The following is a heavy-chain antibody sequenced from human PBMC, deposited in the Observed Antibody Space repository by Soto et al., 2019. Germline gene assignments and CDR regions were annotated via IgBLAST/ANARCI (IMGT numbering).Heavy chain of an antibody. D-gene: IGHD5-12*01. Sequence: SETLSLTCTVSGGSISSGDYYWSWIRQPPGKGLEWIGYIYYSGSTYYNPSLKSRVTISVGTSKNQFSLKLSSVTAAGAAVYYCASHDIVATITDYWGQGTLVTVSS. J-gene: IGHJ4*02. CDR2: IYYSGST. V-gene: IGHV4-30-4*01. CDR1: GGSISSGDYY. CDR3: ASHDIVATITDY.